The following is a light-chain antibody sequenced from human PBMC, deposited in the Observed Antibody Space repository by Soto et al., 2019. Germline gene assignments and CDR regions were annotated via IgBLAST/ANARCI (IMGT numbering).Light chain of an antibody. CDR2: DVT. V-gene: IGLV2-11*01. CDR1: SSDIGGYNY. Sequence: QSALTQPRSVSGSPGQSVTISCTGTSSDIGGYNYVSWYQQHTGKAPKLMIYDVTKRPSGVPDRFSGSRSGNTASLTISGLQPEDEADYYCSSYAGNYTLPFGGGTKVTVL. CDR3: SSYAGNYTLP. J-gene: IGLJ2*01.